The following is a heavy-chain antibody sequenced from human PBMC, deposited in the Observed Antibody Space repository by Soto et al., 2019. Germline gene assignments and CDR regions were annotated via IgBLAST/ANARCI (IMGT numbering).Heavy chain of an antibody. Sequence: QVQLQESGPGLVKPSQTLSLTCIVSGDSISRGGYFWTWIRQHPGKGLEWIGYIYDSGSAFYNPSLKSRVTMSVDTSKNQFSLNLRSVNAADTAVFYCARGILRPNHYMDVWGKGTAVAVSS. V-gene: IGHV4-31*03. J-gene: IGHJ6*03. CDR2: IYDSGSA. CDR1: GDSISRGGYF. D-gene: IGHD1-26*01. CDR3: ARGILRPNHYMDV.